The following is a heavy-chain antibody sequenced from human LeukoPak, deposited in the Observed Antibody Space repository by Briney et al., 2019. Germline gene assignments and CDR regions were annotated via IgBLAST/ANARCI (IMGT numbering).Heavy chain of an antibody. CDR3: ARGRLSYGDY. CDR2: INHSGTT. D-gene: IGHD3-16*01. V-gene: IGHV4-34*01. J-gene: IGHJ4*02. Sequence: SETLSLTCVVYGGSLSGYYWSWIRQPPGKGLEWIGEINHSGTTNYNPSLKSRVTISVDTSKNQFSLKLTSVTAADTAVYYCARGRLSYGDYWGQGTLVTVSS. CDR1: GGSLSGYY.